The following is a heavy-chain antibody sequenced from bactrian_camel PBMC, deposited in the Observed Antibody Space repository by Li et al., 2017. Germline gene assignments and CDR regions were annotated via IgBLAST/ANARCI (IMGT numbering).Heavy chain of an antibody. CDR3: AAGRRASRGLCASGWGTY. CDR1: GFTFRSYQ. CDR2: TYSADSNT. J-gene: IGHJ4*01. Sequence: VQLVESGGGLVQPGGSLRLSRAASGFTFRSYQINWVRQAPGKGLEWVSSTYSADSNTNYAAAVKGRFTISQDTTKDTLYLQMNSLKIDDTALYFCAAGRRASRGLCASGWGTYRGQGTQVTVS. D-gene: IGHD5*01. V-gene: IGHV3-2*01.